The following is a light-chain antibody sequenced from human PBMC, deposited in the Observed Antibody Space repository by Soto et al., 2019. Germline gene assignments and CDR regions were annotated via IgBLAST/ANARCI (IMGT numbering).Light chain of an antibody. CDR2: AAS. Sequence: EIQVTQSPSSLSASVGDSVTLSCQTSQRVDSYIHWYQHQSGKPPKLLIYAASTLQDGVPSRFSGGGSGTAFSLIITGLQPGDSATYYCQQTYTSVATFGQGTKVDIK. V-gene: IGKV1-39*01. CDR3: QQTYTSVAT. J-gene: IGKJ1*01. CDR1: QRVDSY.